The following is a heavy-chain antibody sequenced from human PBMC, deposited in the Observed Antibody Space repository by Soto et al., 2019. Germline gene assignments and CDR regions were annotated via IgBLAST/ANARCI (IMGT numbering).Heavy chain of an antibody. CDR1: GYTFTAHY. J-gene: IGHJ4*02. CDR2: INPQSGGT. Sequence: ASVKVSCKASGYTFTAHYIHWVRQAPGQGPEWMGWINPQSGGTNYAQRFQGRVSMTRGTSISTAYMELISLRSDDTAVYYCARGAQPWPGSLDYWGQGTLVTASS. CDR3: ARGAQPWPGSLDY. V-gene: IGHV1-2*02. D-gene: IGHD1-1*01.